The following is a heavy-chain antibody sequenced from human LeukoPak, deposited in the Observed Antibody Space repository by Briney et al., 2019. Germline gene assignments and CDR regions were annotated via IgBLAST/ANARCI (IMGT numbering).Heavy chain of an antibody. Sequence: SETLSLTCAVYGGSFSGYYWSWLRQPPGKGLEWIGEINHSGSTNYNPSLKSRVTISVDTSKNQFSLKLSSVTAADTAVYYCARHTHDYVWGSYRSNWFDPWGQGTLVTVSS. CDR3: ARHTHDYVWGSYRSNWFDP. V-gene: IGHV4-34*01. J-gene: IGHJ5*02. CDR2: INHSGST. CDR1: GGSFSGYY. D-gene: IGHD3-16*02.